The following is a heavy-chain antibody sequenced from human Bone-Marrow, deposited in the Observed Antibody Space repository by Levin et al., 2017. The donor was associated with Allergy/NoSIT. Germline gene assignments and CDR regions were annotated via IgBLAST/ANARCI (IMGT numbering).Heavy chain of an antibody. D-gene: IGHD2-15*01. CDR1: GYTFTGYY. Sequence: ASVKVSCKASGYTFTGYYMHWVRQAPGQGLEWMGRINPNSGGTNYAQKFQGRVTMTRDTSISTAYMELSRLRSDDTAVYYCATAWGYCSGGSCYEGDGLDYWGQGTLVTVSS. CDR2: INPNSGGT. J-gene: IGHJ4*02. CDR3: ATAWGYCSGGSCYEGDGLDY. V-gene: IGHV1-2*06.